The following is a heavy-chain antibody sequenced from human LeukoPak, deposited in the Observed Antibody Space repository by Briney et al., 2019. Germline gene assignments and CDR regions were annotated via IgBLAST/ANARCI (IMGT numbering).Heavy chain of an antibody. J-gene: IGHJ4*02. D-gene: IGHD3-10*01. CDR2: IYYSGST. V-gene: IGHV4-39*01. Sequence: SETLSLTCTVSGGSISSSSYYWGWIRQPPGKGLEWIGSIYYSGSTYYNPSLKSRVTISVDTSKNQFSLKLSSVTAADTAVYYCASSIVRSRTSKTWRNYYGSGSHGGRFDYWGQGTLVTVSS. CDR1: GGSISSSSYY. CDR3: ASSIVRSRTSKTWRNYYGSGSHGGRFDY.